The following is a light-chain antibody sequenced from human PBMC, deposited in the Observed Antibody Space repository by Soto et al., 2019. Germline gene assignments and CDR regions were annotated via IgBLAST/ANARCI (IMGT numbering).Light chain of an antibody. Sequence: QSALTQPASVSGSPGQSITISCAGTSSDVGSYHLVSWYQQYPGRAPKIMIYEVNKRPSGVSNRFSGSKSGNTASLTISGLQAEDGADYYCCSYAGSRTLVFGGGTKLTVL. J-gene: IGLJ2*01. V-gene: IGLV2-23*02. CDR2: EVN. CDR3: CSYAGSRTLV. CDR1: SSDVGSYHL.